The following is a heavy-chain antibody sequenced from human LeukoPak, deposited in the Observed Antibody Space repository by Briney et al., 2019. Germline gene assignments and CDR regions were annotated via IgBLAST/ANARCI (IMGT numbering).Heavy chain of an antibody. CDR2: IYSGGST. V-gene: IGHV3-53*01. CDR3: ARCKGIPFSGSYDY. D-gene: IGHD1-26*01. J-gene: IGHJ4*02. CDR1: GFTVSSNY. Sequence: GGSLRLSCAASGFTVSSNYMSWVRQAPGKGLEWVSVIYSGGSTYYADSVKGRFTITRDNSKNTLYLQMNSLRAEDAAVYYCARCKGIPFSGSYDYWGQGTLVTVSS.